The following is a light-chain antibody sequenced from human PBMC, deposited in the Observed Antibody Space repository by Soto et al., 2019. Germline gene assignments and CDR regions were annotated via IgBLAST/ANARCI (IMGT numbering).Light chain of an antibody. CDR3: AAWDDRLDAYV. CDR2: SSY. V-gene: IGLV1-44*01. J-gene: IGLJ1*01. CDR1: RSNIGTNT. Sequence: QSVLTQPPSASGTPGQRVSISCSGSRSNIGTNTVNWYQQFPGTAPKLLIFSSYLRLSGVPDRFSASRSGASASLAISGLQSEDEADYYCAAWDDRLDAYVFGSGTTVTVL.